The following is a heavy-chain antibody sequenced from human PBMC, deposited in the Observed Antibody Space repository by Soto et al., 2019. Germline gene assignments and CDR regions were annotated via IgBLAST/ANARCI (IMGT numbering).Heavy chain of an antibody. CDR1: GFTFSNYA. Sequence: EVQVLDSGGGLVQPGGSLRLSCAASGFTFSNYAMTWVRQAPGKGLEWVSTISGSGFTTYYADSVKGRFTISRDNSKNTIYLQMSSLGADDTAVYYCAKGEDDIGFVINHDSWGQGTPVTVSS. CDR2: ISGSGFTT. D-gene: IGHD3-9*01. CDR3: AKGEDDIGFVINHDS. V-gene: IGHV3-23*01. J-gene: IGHJ5*02.